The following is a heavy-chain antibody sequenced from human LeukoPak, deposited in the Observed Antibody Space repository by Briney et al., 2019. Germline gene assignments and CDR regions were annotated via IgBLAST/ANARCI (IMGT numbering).Heavy chain of an antibody. J-gene: IGHJ4*02. CDR1: GGSISSSSYY. CDR2: IYYSGST. D-gene: IGHD6-19*01. Sequence: SETLSLTCTVPGGSISSSSYYWGWIRQPPGKGLEWIGSIYYSGSTYYNPSLKSRVTISVDTSKNQFSLKLSSVTAADTAVYYCARREVYSSETSSFDYWGQGTLVTVSS. V-gene: IGHV4-39*01. CDR3: ARREVYSSETSSFDY.